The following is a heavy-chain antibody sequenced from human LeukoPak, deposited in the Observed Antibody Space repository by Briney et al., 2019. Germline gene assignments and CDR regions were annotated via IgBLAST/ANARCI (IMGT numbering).Heavy chain of an antibody. CDR2: INHSGST. Sequence: SETLSLTCAVDGGSFSGYYWSWIRQPPGKGLEWIGEINHSGSTNYNPSLKSRVTISVDTSKNQFSLKLSSVTAADTAVYYCARVSRYSSGWYTRGVRFDYWGQGTLVTVSS. CDR3: ARVSRYSSGWYTRGVRFDY. CDR1: GGSFSGYY. V-gene: IGHV4-34*01. D-gene: IGHD6-19*01. J-gene: IGHJ4*02.